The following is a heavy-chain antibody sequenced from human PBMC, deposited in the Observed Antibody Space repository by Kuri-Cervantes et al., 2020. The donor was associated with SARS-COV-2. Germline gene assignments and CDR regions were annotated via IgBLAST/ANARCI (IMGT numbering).Heavy chain of an antibody. CDR3: ARGDGYSPWHY. D-gene: IGHD5-24*01. Sequence: SETLSLTCTVSGGSISSSSYYWGWIRQPPGKGLEWIGSIYYSGSTNYNPSLKSRVTISVDTSKNQFSLKLSSVTAADTAVYYCARGDGYSPWHYWGQGTLVIVSS. CDR1: GGSISSSSYY. V-gene: IGHV4-39*07. CDR2: IYYSGST. J-gene: IGHJ4*02.